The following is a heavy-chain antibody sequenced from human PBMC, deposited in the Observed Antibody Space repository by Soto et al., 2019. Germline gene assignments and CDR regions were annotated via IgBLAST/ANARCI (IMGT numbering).Heavy chain of an antibody. CDR2: IKSGSNVGAT. J-gene: IGHJ5*02. CDR1: GFVFNGAW. CDR3: SPEAVATPPP. V-gene: IGHV3-15*07. Sequence: EAQLVESGGGLVKPGGSLRLSCVASGFVFNGAWMNWVRQAPGTGLEWVGRIKSGSNVGATDYAAPVRGRFSISRDDSKNMGYLQMNTLKTAGTAVSYFSPEAVATPPPWGQGTLVTVSS. D-gene: IGHD2-15*01.